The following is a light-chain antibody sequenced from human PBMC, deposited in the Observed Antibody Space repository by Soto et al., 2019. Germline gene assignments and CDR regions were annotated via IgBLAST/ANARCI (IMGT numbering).Light chain of an antibody. V-gene: IGKV1-5*01. CDR2: DAS. CDR3: QQYNSYST. Sequence: DIQMTLSPSTLSASVGDRVTITCRASRSISSWLAWYQQKPGKAPKLLIYDASSLESGVPSRFSGSGSGTEFTLTISSLQPDDFATYYCQQYNSYSTFGQGTKVDIK. CDR1: RSISSW. J-gene: IGKJ1*01.